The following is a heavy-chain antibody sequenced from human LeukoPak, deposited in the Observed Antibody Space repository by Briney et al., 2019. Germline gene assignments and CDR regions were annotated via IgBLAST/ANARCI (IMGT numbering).Heavy chain of an antibody. Sequence: PGGSLRLSCAASGFTFSSYAMHWVRQAPGKGLEWVAVISYDGSNKYYADSVKGRFTISRDNSKNTLYLQMNSLRAEDTAVYYCATWGVQTHLLLPGYWGQGTLVTVSS. CDR2: ISYDGSNK. D-gene: IGHD2-15*01. CDR1: GFTFSSYA. CDR3: ATWGVQTHLLLPGY. J-gene: IGHJ4*02. V-gene: IGHV3-30-3*01.